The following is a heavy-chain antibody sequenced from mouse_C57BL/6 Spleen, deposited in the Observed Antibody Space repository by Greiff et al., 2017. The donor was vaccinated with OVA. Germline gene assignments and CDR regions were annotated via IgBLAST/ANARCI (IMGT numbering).Heavy chain of an antibody. V-gene: IGHV1-53*01. Sequence: QVQLQQPGTELVKPGASVKLSCKASGYTFTSYWMHWVKQRPGQGLEWIGNINPSNGGTNYNEKFKSKATLTVDKSSSTPFMQLSSLTSEDSAVSYCAREDWDWAWFAYWGQGTLVTVSA. CDR2: INPSNGGT. D-gene: IGHD4-1*01. J-gene: IGHJ3*01. CDR1: GYTFTSYW. CDR3: AREDWDWAWFAY.